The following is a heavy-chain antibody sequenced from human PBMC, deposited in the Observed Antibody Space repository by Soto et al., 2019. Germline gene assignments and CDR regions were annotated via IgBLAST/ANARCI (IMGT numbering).Heavy chain of an antibody. D-gene: IGHD5-12*01. Sequence: PSETLSLTCTVSGGSISSYYWSWIRQPPGKGLEWIGYIYYSGSTNYNPPLKSRVTISVDTSKNQFSLKLSSVTAADTAVYYCARDGRDGYNWFDYWGQGTLVTVSS. J-gene: IGHJ4*02. CDR1: GGSISSYY. V-gene: IGHV4-59*01. CDR2: IYYSGST. CDR3: ARDGRDGYNWFDY.